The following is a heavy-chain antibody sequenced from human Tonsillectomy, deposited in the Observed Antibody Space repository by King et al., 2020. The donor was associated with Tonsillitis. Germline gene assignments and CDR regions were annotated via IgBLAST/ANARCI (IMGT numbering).Heavy chain of an antibody. D-gene: IGHD3-22*01. CDR2: IYYSGGST. CDR1: GGPISNYY. V-gene: IGHV4-59*01. CDR3: ASYSYDSSGYYYYFQQ. Sequence: VQLQESGPGLVKPSETLSLPCNVSGGPISNYYWSWIRQPPGKGLEWVGYIYYSGGSTNYNPSLKSRVTILVDTSKNQFSLKLSSVSAADTAMYYCASYSYDSSGYYYYFQQWGQGTLVTVSS. J-gene: IGHJ1*01.